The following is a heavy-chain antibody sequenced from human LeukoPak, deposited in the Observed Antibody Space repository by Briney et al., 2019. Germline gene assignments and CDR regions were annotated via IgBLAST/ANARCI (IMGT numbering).Heavy chain of an antibody. J-gene: IGHJ4*02. CDR3: ARGGPRDSSGYYPDFDY. CDR1: GGSFSGYY. D-gene: IGHD3-22*01. Sequence: KPSETLSLTCAVYGGSFSGYYWSWIRQPPGKGLEWIGEINHSGSTNYNPSLKSRVTISVDTSKNQFSLKLSSVTAADTAVYYCARGGPRDSSGYYPDFDYWGQGTLVTVSS. CDR2: INHSGST. V-gene: IGHV4-34*01.